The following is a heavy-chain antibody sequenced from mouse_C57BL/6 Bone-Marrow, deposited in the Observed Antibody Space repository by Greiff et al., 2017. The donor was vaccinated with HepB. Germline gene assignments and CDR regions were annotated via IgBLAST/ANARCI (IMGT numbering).Heavy chain of an antibody. V-gene: IGHV5-6*02. CDR3: ARHSPYYYGDY. Sequence: DVMLVESGGDLVKPGGSLKLSCAASGFTFSSYGMSWVRQTPDKRLEWVATISSGGSYTYYPDCVKGRFTISRDNAKNTLYLQMSSLKSEDTAMYYCARHSPYYYGDYWGQGTTLTVTS. CDR2: ISSGGSYT. D-gene: IGHD1-1*01. J-gene: IGHJ2*01. CDR1: GFTFSSYG.